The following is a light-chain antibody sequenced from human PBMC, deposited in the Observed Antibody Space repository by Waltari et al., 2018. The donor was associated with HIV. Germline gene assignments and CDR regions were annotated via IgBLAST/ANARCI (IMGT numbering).Light chain of an antibody. J-gene: IGLJ2*01. CDR1: SSNIGADYD. V-gene: IGLV1-40*01. Sequence: QSVLTQPPSVSGGPGQRVTIPCTGSSSNIGADYDGHRYQQIPGTAPKLLISGNKNRPSGVPDRFSASKSGTSASLAITGLQPEDEADYFCQSYDSTLNAAVVFGGGTKLTVL. CDR2: GNK. CDR3: QSYDSTLNAAVV.